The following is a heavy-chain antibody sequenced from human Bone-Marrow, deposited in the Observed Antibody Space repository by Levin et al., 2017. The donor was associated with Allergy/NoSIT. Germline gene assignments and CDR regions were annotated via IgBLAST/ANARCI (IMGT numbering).Heavy chain of an antibody. Sequence: GGSLRLSCAASGFTFSSHWMHWVRKAPGKGLVWVSRINSDGSSTSYADSVKGRFTISRDNAKNTLHLQMNSLRVDDTAVYYCTRERGAAAMYNWFDPWGQGTLVTVSS. V-gene: IGHV3-74*01. CDR3: TRERGAAAMYNWFDP. CDR2: INSDGSST. J-gene: IGHJ5*02. CDR1: GFTFSSHW. D-gene: IGHD6-13*01.